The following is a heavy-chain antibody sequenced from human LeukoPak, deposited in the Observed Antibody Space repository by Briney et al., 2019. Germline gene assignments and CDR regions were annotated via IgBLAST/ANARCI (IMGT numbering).Heavy chain of an antibody. V-gene: IGHV1-2*02. J-gene: IGHJ4*02. D-gene: IGHD6-19*01. Sequence: GASEKVSCKASGYTFTGYYMHWVRQAPGQGGEWMGWINPNTGGTNNAQKFQGRGTNTRDTTISTAYMELSRLTSDDTAVYYCASYPRYSSSPPFDYWGQGTLVTVSS. CDR1: GYTFTGYY. CDR3: ASYPRYSSSPPFDY. CDR2: INPNTGGT.